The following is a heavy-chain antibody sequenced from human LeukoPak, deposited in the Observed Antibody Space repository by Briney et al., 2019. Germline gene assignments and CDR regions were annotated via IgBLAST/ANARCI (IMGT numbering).Heavy chain of an antibody. J-gene: IGHJ4*02. CDR1: GGSISDNY. D-gene: IGHD6-13*01. CDR3: ARGVYIAAAQYGY. Sequence: SETLSLTCTVSGGSISDNYWSWIRQPPGKGLEWIGYAYYSGHTNYNSSLKSRVTMSLDTSKSQFSLKLSSVTAADTAVYYCARGVYIAAAQYGYWGQGTLVTVSS. V-gene: IGHV4-59*01. CDR2: AYYSGHT.